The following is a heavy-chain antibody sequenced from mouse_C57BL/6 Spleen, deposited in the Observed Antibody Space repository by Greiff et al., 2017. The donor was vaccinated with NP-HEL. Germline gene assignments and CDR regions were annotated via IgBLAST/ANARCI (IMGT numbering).Heavy chain of an antibody. CDR1: GYTFTSYG. Sequence: QVQLKQSGAELARPGASVKLSCKASGYTFTSYGISWVKQRTGQGLEWIGEIYPRSGNTYYNEKFKGKATLTADKSSSTAYMELRSLTSEDSAFYFCARSGDYDDGYFDYWGQGTTLTVSS. D-gene: IGHD2-4*01. V-gene: IGHV1-81*01. CDR2: IYPRSGNT. CDR3: ARSGDYDDGYFDY. J-gene: IGHJ2*01.